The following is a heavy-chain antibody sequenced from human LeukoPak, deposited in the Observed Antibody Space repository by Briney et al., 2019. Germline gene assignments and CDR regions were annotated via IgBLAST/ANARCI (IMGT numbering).Heavy chain of an antibody. Sequence: PGGSLRLSCAASGFTFSSYAISWVRQAPGKGLEWVSAISGSGGSTYYADSVKGRFTISRDNSKNTLYLQMNSLRAEDTAVYYCAKVAVASSGWYEYNWFDPWGQGTLVTVSS. CDR2: ISGSGGST. CDR1: GFTFSSYA. CDR3: AKVAVASSGWYEYNWFDP. D-gene: IGHD6-19*01. V-gene: IGHV3-23*01. J-gene: IGHJ5*02.